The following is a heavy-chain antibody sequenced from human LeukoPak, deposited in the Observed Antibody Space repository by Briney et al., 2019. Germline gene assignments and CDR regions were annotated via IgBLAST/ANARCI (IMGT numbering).Heavy chain of an antibody. CDR2: IYYSGST. CDR3: ASYSANYVWFGA. J-gene: IGHJ5*02. Sequence: PSQTLSLTCTVSGGSISSGDYYWSWIRQPPGKGLEWIGYIYYSGSTYYHPSLKSRVTISVDTSKNQFSLKLSSVTAADTAVYYCASYSANYVWFGAWGQGTMVTVSS. V-gene: IGHV4-30-4*01. D-gene: IGHD4/OR15-4a*01. CDR1: GGSISSGDYY.